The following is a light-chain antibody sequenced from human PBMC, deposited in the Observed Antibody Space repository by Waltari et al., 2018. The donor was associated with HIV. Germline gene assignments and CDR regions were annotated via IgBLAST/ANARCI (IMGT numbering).Light chain of an antibody. CDR3: AAWDDSRRGV. CDR2: RNK. CDR1: GSNIGSNY. Sequence: QSVLTQPPSASGTPGQRVTISCSGSGSNIGSNYVYWYQHLPGTAPKLLIYRNKQRPSGVPDRVSGSKAGTSASLAISGLRSEDEADYYCAAWDDSRRGVFGGGTKLTVL. J-gene: IGLJ2*01. V-gene: IGLV1-47*01.